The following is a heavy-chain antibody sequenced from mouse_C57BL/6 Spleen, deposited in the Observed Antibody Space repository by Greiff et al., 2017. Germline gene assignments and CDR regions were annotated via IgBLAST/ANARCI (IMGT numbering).Heavy chain of an antibody. V-gene: IGHV1-52*01. CDR1: GYTFTSYW. J-gene: IGHJ2*01. Sequence: QVQLKQPGAELVRPGSSVKLSCKASGYTFTSYWMHWVKQRPIQGLEWIGNIDPSDSETHYNQKFKDKATLTVDKSSSTAYMQLSRLTSEDAAVYAWARRGSSGYFDYWGQGTTLTVSS. CDR2: IDPSDSET. CDR3: ARRGSSGYFDY. D-gene: IGHD1-1*01.